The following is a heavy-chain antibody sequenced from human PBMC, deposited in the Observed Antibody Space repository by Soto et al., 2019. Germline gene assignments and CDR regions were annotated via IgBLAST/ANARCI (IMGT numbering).Heavy chain of an antibody. CDR1: GDSVSSNSAA. J-gene: IGHJ6*02. V-gene: IGHV6-1*01. D-gene: IGHD6-19*01. Sequence: PSQTLSLTRAISGDSVSSNSAAWNWIRQSPSRGLEWLGRTYYRSKWYNDYAVSVKSRITINPDTSKNQFSLQLNSVTPEDTAVYYCARGKWLVRGYYYYGMDVWGQGTTVTVSS. CDR3: ARGKWLVRGYYYYGMDV. CDR2: TYYRSKWYN.